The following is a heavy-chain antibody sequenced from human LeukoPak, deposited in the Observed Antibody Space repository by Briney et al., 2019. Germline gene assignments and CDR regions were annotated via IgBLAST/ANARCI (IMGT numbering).Heavy chain of an antibody. V-gene: IGHV1-8*01. CDR3: ARGRSSSWYGVFDP. Sequence: ASVKVSCKASGYTFTSYDINWLRQATGQGLEWMGWMNPNSGNTGYAQKFQGRVTMTRNTSISTAYMELSSLRSEDTAVYYCARGRSSSWYGVFDPWGQGTLVTVSS. CDR1: GYTFTSYD. D-gene: IGHD6-13*01. J-gene: IGHJ5*02. CDR2: MNPNSGNT.